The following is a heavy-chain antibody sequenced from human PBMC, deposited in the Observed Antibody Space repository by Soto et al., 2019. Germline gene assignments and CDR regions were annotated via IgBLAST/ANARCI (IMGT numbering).Heavy chain of an antibody. Sequence: ELKLVESGGGLVQPGGSLRLSCAASGFTLSYYWMHWVRQAPGTGLVWVSHIHSDGTTTTYADSVKGRFTVSRDNTKNTLYLQMNSLRAEDTAVYYCAGGDRGGFDIWGQGTVAIVSS. D-gene: IGHD2-15*01. CDR2: IHSDGTTT. CDR1: GFTLSYYW. V-gene: IGHV3-74*01. CDR3: AGGDRGGFDI. J-gene: IGHJ3*02.